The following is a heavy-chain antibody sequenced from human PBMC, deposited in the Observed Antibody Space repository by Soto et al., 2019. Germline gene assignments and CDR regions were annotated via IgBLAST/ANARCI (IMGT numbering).Heavy chain of an antibody. CDR1: GFTFSSYS. D-gene: IGHD6-13*01. CDR2: MSSSSTTK. J-gene: IGHJ6*02. Sequence: GGSLRRSWAASGFTFSSYSMNWVRQAPGKGLEWVSYMSSSSTTKWYADSVKGRFSISRDSAKNSLYLQMNSLRDEDTAVYYCARAISAAGLLYYYAMDVWGQGTTVTVSS. CDR3: ARAISAAGLLYYYAMDV. V-gene: IGHV3-48*02.